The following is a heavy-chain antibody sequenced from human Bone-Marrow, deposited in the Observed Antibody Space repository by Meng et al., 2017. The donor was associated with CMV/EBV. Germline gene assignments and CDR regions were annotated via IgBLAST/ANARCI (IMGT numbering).Heavy chain of an antibody. Sequence: ASVKVSCKASGYTFTSYYMHWVRQAPGQGLEWMGIINPSGGSTSYAQKFQGRVTMTRDTSTSTAYMELSSLRSEDTAVYYCAAGTVHTSSWTGNGVGGGMDVWGQGTTVTVSS. CDR2: INPSGGST. CDR3: AAGTVHTSSWTGNGVGGGMDV. V-gene: IGHV1-46*01. CDR1: GYTFTSYY. D-gene: IGHD6-13*01. J-gene: IGHJ6*02.